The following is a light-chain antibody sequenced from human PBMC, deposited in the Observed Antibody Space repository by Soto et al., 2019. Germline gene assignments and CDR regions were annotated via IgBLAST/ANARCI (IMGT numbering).Light chain of an antibody. CDR3: QQRSNWPPIP. CDR2: DAS. CDR1: QSISSY. V-gene: IGKV3-11*01. Sequence: ETVLTQSPATLSLSPGERATLSCRASQSISSYLAWYQQKPGQAPRLLIYDASNRATGIPARFSGSGSGTDFTLTISSLEPEDFAVYYCQQRSNWPPIPFGQGPRLEI. J-gene: IGKJ5*01.